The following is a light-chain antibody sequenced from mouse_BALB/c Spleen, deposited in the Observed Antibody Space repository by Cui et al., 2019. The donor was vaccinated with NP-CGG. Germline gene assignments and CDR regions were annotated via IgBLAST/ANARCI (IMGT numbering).Light chain of an antibody. CDR2: GTN. V-gene: IGLV1*01. CDR3: ALWYSNHWV. CDR1: TGAVTTSNY. J-gene: IGLJ1*01. Sequence: QAVVTQESSLTTSSGETVTRSCRSSTGAVTTSNYANWVQKKPDHLFTGLIGGTNNRAPGVPARFSGSLIGDKAALTITGAQTEDETIYFCALWYSNHWVFGGGTKLTVL.